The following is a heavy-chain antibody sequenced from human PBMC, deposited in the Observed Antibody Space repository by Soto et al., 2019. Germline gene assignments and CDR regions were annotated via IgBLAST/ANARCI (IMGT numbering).Heavy chain of an antibody. CDR3: AKDGASGSYPPYYYFGMDV. CDR1: GFTFSSYA. D-gene: IGHD1-26*01. V-gene: IGHV3-23*01. J-gene: IGHJ6*02. CDR2: ISGSGGNA. Sequence: PGGSLRLSCAASGFTFSSYAMSWVRQAPGKGLERVSTISGSGGNAYYADSVKGRFSISRDNSKNTLRLQMNSLRADDTAVYYCAKDGASGSYPPYYYFGMDVWGQGTTVTVSS.